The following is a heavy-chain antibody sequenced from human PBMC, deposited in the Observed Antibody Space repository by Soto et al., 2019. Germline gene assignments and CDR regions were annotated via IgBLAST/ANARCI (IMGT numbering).Heavy chain of an antibody. J-gene: IGHJ1*01. Sequence: GASVKVSCKASGYTFTSYAMHWVRQAPGQRLEWMGWINAGNGNTKYSQKFQGRVTITRDTSASTAYMELSSLRPEDTAVYYCARGGDSLVPFQHWGQGTLVTVSS. CDR2: INAGNGNT. CDR1: GYTFTSYA. V-gene: IGHV1-3*01. D-gene: IGHD4-17*01. CDR3: ARGGDSLVPFQH.